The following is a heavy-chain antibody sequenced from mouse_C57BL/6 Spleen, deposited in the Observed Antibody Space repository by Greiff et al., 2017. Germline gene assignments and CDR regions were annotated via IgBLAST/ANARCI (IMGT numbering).Heavy chain of an antibody. CDR2: IYPGDGDT. J-gene: IGHJ4*01. CDR1: GYAFSSSW. V-gene: IGHV1-82*01. Sequence: VQLKQSGPELVKPGASVKISCKASGYAFSSSWMNWVKQRPGKGLEWIGRIYPGDGDTNYNGKFKGKATLTADKSSSTAYMQLSSLTSEDSAVYFCARRLLQAMDYWGQGTSVTVSS. CDR3: ARRLLQAMDY. D-gene: IGHD2-3*01.